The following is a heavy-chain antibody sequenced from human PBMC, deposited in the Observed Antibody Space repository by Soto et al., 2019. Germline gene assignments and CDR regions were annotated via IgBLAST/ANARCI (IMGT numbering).Heavy chain of an antibody. CDR3: AKDLAEYYYDSSGPHAFDI. Sequence: GGSLRLACAASGFTFSSYAMSWVRQAPGKGLEWVSAISGSGGSTYYADSVKGRFTISRDNSKNTLYLQMNSLRAEDTAVYYCAKDLAEYYYDSSGPHAFDIWGQGTMVTVSS. CDR1: GFTFSSYA. V-gene: IGHV3-23*01. J-gene: IGHJ3*02. CDR2: ISGSGGST. D-gene: IGHD3-22*01.